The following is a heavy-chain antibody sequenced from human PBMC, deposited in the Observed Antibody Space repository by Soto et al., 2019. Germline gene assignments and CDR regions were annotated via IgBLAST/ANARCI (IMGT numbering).Heavy chain of an antibody. CDR1: GFTFSSYS. CDR3: ARDLRIAVAAPYFDY. Sequence: GGSLRLSCAASGFTFSSYSMNWVRQAPGKGLEWVSSISSSSSYIYYADSVKGRFTISRDNAKNSLYLQMNSLRAEDTAVYYCARDLRIAVAAPYFDYWGQGTLVTVSS. J-gene: IGHJ4*02. D-gene: IGHD6-19*01. CDR2: ISSSSSYI. V-gene: IGHV3-21*01.